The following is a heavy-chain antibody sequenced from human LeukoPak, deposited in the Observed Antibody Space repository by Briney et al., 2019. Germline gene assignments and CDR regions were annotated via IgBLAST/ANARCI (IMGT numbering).Heavy chain of an antibody. CDR1: GFTVSSNY. Sequence: PGGSPRLSCAASGFTVSSNYMSWVRQAPGKGLEWVSVIYSGGSTYYADSVKGRFTISRDNSKNTLYLQINSLRIEDTAAYYCAREIHYGEPDYWGQGTLVTVSS. D-gene: IGHD4-17*01. CDR3: AREIHYGEPDY. CDR2: IYSGGST. V-gene: IGHV3-53*01. J-gene: IGHJ4*02.